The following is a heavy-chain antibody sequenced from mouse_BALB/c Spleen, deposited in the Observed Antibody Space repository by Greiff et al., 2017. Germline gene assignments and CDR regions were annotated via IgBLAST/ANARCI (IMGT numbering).Heavy chain of an antibody. J-gene: IGHJ4*01. D-gene: IGHD2-14*01. CDR2: ISSGSSTI. V-gene: IGHV5-17*02. Sequence: EVQLKESGGGLVQPGGSRKLSCAASGFTFSSFGMHWVRQAPEKGLEWVAYISSGSSTIYYADTVKGRFTIARDNPKNTLFLQMTGLRSEDTAMYYCARNYRYDDAMDYWGQGTSVTVSS. CDR3: ARNYRYDDAMDY. CDR1: GFTFSSFG.